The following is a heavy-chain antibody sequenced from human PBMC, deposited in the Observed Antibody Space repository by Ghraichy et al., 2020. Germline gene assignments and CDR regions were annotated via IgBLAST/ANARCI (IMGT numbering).Heavy chain of an antibody. CDR2: ISSSSSTI. CDR3: ATSYSSSSNP. J-gene: IGHJ5*02. CDR1: GFTFSSYS. D-gene: IGHD6-6*01. Sequence: GGSLRLSCAASGFTFSSYSMNWVRQAPGKGLEWVSYISSSSSTIYYADSVKGRFTISRDNAKNSLYLQMNSLGDEDTAVYYCATSYSSSSNPWGQGTLVTVSS. V-gene: IGHV3-48*02.